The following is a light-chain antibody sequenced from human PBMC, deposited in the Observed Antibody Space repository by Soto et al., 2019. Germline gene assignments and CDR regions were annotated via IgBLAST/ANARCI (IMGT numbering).Light chain of an antibody. CDR3: QQTYTTPQT. CDR1: QSISSY. Sequence: DIQMTQSPSSLSASVGDRVTTTCRASQSISSYLHWYQQKPGKSPNLLIYSTSHLQSGVPLRFSGSGSGTDFALTISSVQPEDFATYYCQQTYTTPQTFGQGTKVDIK. J-gene: IGKJ1*01. V-gene: IGKV1-39*01. CDR2: STS.